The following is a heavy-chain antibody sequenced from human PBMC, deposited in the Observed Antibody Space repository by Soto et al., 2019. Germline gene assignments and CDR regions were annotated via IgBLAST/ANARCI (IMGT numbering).Heavy chain of an antibody. J-gene: IGHJ6*02. D-gene: IGHD2-2*03. CDR1: GGSISSSSYY. Sequence: SETLSLTCTVSGGSISSSSYYWGWIRQPPGKGLEWIGSIYYSGSTYYNPSLKSRVTISVDTSKNQFSLKLSSVTAADTAVYYCARQRDGYCSSTSCYYYYYGMDVWGQGTTVTV. V-gene: IGHV4-39*01. CDR3: ARQRDGYCSSTSCYYYYYGMDV. CDR2: IYYSGST.